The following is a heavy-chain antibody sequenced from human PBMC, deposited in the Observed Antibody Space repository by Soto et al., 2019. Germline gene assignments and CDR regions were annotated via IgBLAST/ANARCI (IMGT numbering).Heavy chain of an antibody. Sequence: SETLSLTCTVSGGSISSGGYYWIWIRHHPGKGLEWIGYIYYSGSTYYNPSLKSRVTISVDTSKNQFSLKLSSVTAADTAVYYCARVSDYDFWSGHYYYGMDVWGQGTTVTVSS. J-gene: IGHJ6*02. V-gene: IGHV4-31*03. D-gene: IGHD3-3*01. CDR2: IYYSGST. CDR3: ARVSDYDFWSGHYYYGMDV. CDR1: GGSISSGGYY.